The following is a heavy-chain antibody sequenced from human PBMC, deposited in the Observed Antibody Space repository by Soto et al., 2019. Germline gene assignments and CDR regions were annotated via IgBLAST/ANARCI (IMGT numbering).Heavy chain of an antibody. CDR1: GYSFTSYW. V-gene: IGHV5-51*01. J-gene: IGHJ6*02. Sequence: GESLKISCKGSGYSFTSYWIGWVRQMPGKGLEWMGIIYPGDSDTRYSPSFQGQVTISADKSISTAYLQWSSLKASDTAMYYCARRRGSGSYSVYGMDVWGQGTTVTVSS. D-gene: IGHD3-10*01. CDR2: IYPGDSDT. CDR3: ARRRGSGSYSVYGMDV.